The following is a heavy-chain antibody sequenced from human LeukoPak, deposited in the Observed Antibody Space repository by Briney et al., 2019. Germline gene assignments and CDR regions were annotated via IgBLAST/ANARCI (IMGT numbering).Heavy chain of an antibody. CDR1: GGSISSGDYY. CDR2: IYYSGST. J-gene: IGHJ4*02. CDR3: ARARGYNWNYSFDY. V-gene: IGHV4-30-4*08. Sequence: SETLSLTCTVSGGSISSGDYYWSWIRQPQGKGLEWIGYIYYSGSTYYNPSLKSRVTISVDTSKNQFSLKLSSVTAADTAVYYCARARGYNWNYSFDYWGQGTLVTVYS. D-gene: IGHD1-7*01.